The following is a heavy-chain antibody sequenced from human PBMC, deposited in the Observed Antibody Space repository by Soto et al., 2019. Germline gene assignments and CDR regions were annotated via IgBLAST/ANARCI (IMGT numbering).Heavy chain of an antibody. D-gene: IGHD3-3*01. CDR1: GGSISSSSYY. CDR3: ARLGGDFWSGYYADY. CDR2: IYYSGST. Sequence: QLQLQESGPGLVKPSETLSLTCTVSGGSISSSSYYWGWIRQPPGKGLEWIGSIYYSGSTYYNPSLKSRVTISVDTSKNQFSLKLSSVTAADTAVYYCARLGGDFWSGYYADYWGQGTLVTVSS. V-gene: IGHV4-39*01. J-gene: IGHJ4*02.